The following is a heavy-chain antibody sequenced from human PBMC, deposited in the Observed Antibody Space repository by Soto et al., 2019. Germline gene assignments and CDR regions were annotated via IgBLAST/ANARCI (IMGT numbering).Heavy chain of an antibody. CDR1: GYTFTTND. J-gene: IGHJ3*01. CDR2: MNTISGNT. D-gene: IGHD3-22*01. V-gene: IGHV1-8*01. Sequence: QVHLVQSGAEVKKPGASVKVSCKASGYTFTTNDINWVRQATGQGLEWIGWMNTISGNTGYAHKFRGXGXVTRDTSISTAYMEMSSLRSEDTAVYYCARPLVPDSTDPFAMWGQGTMVTVSS. CDR3: ARPLVPDSTDPFAM.